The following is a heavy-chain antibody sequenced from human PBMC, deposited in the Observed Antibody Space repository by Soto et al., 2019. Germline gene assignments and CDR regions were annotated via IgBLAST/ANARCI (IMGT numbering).Heavy chain of an antibody. CDR3: ARDSSIAARPGRDCYYYYGMDV. V-gene: IGHV1-18*01. Sequence: ASVKVSCKASGYTFTSYGISWVRQAPGQGLEWMGWISAYNGNTNYAQKLQGRVTMTTDTSTSTAYMELRSLRSDDTAVYYCARDSSIAARPGRDCYYYYGMDVWGQGTTVTVSS. D-gene: IGHD6-6*01. CDR2: ISAYNGNT. J-gene: IGHJ6*02. CDR1: GYTFTSYG.